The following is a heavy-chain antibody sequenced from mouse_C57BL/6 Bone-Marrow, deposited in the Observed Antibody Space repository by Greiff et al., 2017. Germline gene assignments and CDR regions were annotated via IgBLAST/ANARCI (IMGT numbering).Heavy chain of an antibody. CDR3: ARSGYYGSSDY. CDR2: IHPNSGST. V-gene: IGHV1-64*01. J-gene: IGHJ2*01. Sequence: VQLQQPGAELVKPGASVKLSCKASGYTFTSYWMHWVKQRPGQGLEWIGMIHPNSGSTNYNEKFKSKATLTVDKSSSTAYMHISSLTSEDSAVYYCARSGYYGSSDYWGQGTTLTVSS. D-gene: IGHD1-1*01. CDR1: GYTFTSYW.